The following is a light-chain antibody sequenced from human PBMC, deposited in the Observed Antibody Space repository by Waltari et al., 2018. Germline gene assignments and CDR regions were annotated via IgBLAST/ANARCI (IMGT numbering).Light chain of an antibody. J-gene: IGKJ4*01. CDR2: DSS. V-gene: IGKV3-11*01. Sequence: EIVLTQSPATLSLSPGERATLPRRASQSISALLGWYQQKPGQAPRLLIYDSSQRATGVPDRFSGSGSGTDFTLTISSLEPEDFAVYYCQQRGDWPPELTFGGGTKVEI. CDR1: QSISAL. CDR3: QQRGDWPPELT.